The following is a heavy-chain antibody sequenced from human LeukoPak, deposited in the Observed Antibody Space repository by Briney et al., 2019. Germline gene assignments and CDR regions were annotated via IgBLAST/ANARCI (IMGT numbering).Heavy chain of an antibody. CDR1: GYTFTGYY. CDR2: INPNSGDT. V-gene: IGHV1-2*02. CDR3: ARGSPLAATGSGLTS. J-gene: IGHJ5*02. Sequence: ASVKVSCKASGYTFTGYYIHWVRQAPGQRLEWMGWINPNSGDTDYAQRFRGRVTMTRDTSISTAFMELRRLMSGDTAIYYCARGSPLAATGSGLTSWGQGTLVTVSS. D-gene: IGHD6-13*01.